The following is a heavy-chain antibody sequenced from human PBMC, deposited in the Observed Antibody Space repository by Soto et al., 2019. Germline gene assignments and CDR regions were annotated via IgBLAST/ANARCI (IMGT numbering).Heavy chain of an antibody. CDR2: IYYSGST. V-gene: IGHV4-31*03. CDR3: AREHEKGGSYLDY. Sequence: QVQLQESGPGLVKPSQTLSLTCTVSGGSISSGGYYWSWIRQHRGKGLEWIGYIYYSGSTYYNPSLKSRVTISVDTSKNQFSLKLSSVTAADTAVYYCAREHEKGGSYLDYWGQGTLVTVSS. J-gene: IGHJ4*02. D-gene: IGHD3-16*02. CDR1: GGSISSGGYY.